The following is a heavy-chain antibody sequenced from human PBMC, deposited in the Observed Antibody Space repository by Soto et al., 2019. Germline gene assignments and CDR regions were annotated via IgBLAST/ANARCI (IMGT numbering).Heavy chain of an antibody. V-gene: IGHV4-34*01. Sequence: SETLSLTCAVYGGSFSGYYWSWIRQPPGKGLEWIGEINHSGSTNYNPSLKSRVTISVDTSKNQFSLKLSSVTAADTAVYYCARVNYDYVWGRYRFPPYYFDYWGQGTLVTVSS. J-gene: IGHJ4*02. CDR2: INHSGST. D-gene: IGHD3-16*02. CDR1: GGSFSGYY. CDR3: ARVNYDYVWGRYRFPPYYFDY.